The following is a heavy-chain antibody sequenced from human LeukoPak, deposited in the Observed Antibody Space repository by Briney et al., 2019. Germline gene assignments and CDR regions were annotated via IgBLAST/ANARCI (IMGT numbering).Heavy chain of an antibody. Sequence: GGSLRLSCAASGFTFSSYEMNWVRQAPGKGLEWVSYISSSGSTIYYADSVKGRFTISRDNAKNSLYLQMNSLRAEDTAVYYCARGIGVPVFAYWGQGTLVTVSS. CDR1: GFTFSSYE. D-gene: IGHD2-8*01. J-gene: IGHJ4*02. CDR2: ISSSGSTI. CDR3: ARGIGVPVFAY. V-gene: IGHV3-48*03.